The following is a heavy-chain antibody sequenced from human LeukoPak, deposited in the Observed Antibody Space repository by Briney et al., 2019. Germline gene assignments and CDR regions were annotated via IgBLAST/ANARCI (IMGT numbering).Heavy chain of an antibody. CDR3: ARGDYGGNSDHKLYYFDY. Sequence: ASVKVSCKASGYTFTGYYMHWVRQAPGQGLEWMGQINPNSGGTNYAQKFQGRVTMTRDTSISTAYMELSSLRSEDTAVYYCARGDYGGNSDHKLYYFDYWGQGTLVTVSS. D-gene: IGHD4-23*01. V-gene: IGHV1-2*06. CDR1: GYTFTGYY. CDR2: INPNSGGT. J-gene: IGHJ4*02.